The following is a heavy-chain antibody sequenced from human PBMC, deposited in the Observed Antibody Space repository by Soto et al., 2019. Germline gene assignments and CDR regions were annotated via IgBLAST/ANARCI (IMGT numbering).Heavy chain of an antibody. V-gene: IGHV4-34*01. CDR3: ARGRYYDSSGYYYFDY. J-gene: IGHJ4*02. Sequence: QVQLQQWGAGLLKPSETLSLTCAVYGGSFSGYYWSWIRQPPGKGLEWIGEINHSGSTNYNPSLKSRVTISVDTSKNQFSLKLSSVTAADTAVYYCARGRYYDSSGYYYFDYWGQGTQVPVSS. CDR2: INHSGST. D-gene: IGHD3-22*01. CDR1: GGSFSGYY.